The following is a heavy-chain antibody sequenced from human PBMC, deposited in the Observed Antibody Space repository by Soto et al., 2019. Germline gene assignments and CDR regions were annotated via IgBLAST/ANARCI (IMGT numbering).Heavy chain of an antibody. Sequence: QVQLVQSGAEVKKPGASVKVSCKASGYTFTSYDINWVRQATGQGLEWMGWMNPNSGNTGYAQKFQGRVTMTRNTSISTAYMELSSLRSEDTAVYYCARALPGGLWFGDLPDNWFDPWGQGTLVTVSS. CDR2: MNPNSGNT. CDR3: ARALPGGLWFGDLPDNWFDP. V-gene: IGHV1-8*01. D-gene: IGHD3-10*01. CDR1: GYTFTSYD. J-gene: IGHJ5*02.